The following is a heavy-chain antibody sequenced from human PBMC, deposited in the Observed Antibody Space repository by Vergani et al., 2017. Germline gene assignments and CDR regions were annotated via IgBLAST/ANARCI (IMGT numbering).Heavy chain of an antibody. D-gene: IGHD3-10*01. Sequence: VHLVESGGGVVQPGGSLRLSCVASGFSVSNSGMHWVRQTPGKGREWVAFIQYDGSDIFYADFVEGRFTISRDNSKNSLYLQMRSLRFDDTAVYYCANEGSANRIRGWLDHWGQGALVTVSS. CDR1: GFSVSNSG. CDR3: ANEGSANRIRGWLDH. V-gene: IGHV3-30*02. CDR2: IQYDGSDI. J-gene: IGHJ4*02.